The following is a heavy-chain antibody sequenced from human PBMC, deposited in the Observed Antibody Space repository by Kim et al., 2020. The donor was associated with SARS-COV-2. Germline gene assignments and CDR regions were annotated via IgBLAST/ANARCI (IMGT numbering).Heavy chain of an antibody. Sequence: SETLSLTCVVYGGSFSNYYWSWIRQPPGKGLECIGEINHSGSTNYNPSLKSRVTISVDTSKNQFSLKLSSVTAADTAVYYCARGGPYYYDSSAQGTKTYFFDYWGQGTLVTVSS. CDR1: GGSFSNYY. J-gene: IGHJ4*02. CDR2: INHSGST. D-gene: IGHD3-22*01. V-gene: IGHV4-34*01. CDR3: ARGGPYYYDSSAQGTKTYFFDY.